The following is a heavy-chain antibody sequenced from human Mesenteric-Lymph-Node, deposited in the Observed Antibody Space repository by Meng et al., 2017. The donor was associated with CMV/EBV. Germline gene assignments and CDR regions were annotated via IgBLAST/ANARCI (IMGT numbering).Heavy chain of an antibody. J-gene: IGHJ4*02. Sequence: SETLSLTCTVSGGSISSGDHYWGWIRQPPGKGLEWIGTISYSGSTYYNPSLKSRLTISVDTSKNQFSLKLRSVTATDTAVYYCARHTSSARPNFDFWGQGTLVTVSS. D-gene: IGHD6-6*01. CDR1: GGSISSGDHY. CDR3: ARHTSSARPNFDF. CDR2: ISYSGST. V-gene: IGHV4-39*01.